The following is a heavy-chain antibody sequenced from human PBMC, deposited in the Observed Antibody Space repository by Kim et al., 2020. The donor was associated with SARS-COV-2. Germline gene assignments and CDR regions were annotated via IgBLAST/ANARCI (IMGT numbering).Heavy chain of an antibody. CDR3: ASGGSSWYNY. D-gene: IGHD6-13*01. Sequence: STTCARTVKARSTLTRNTAKNTLYLQMNSLRADDTAVYYCASGGSSWYNYWGQGTLVSVSS. V-gene: IGHV3-74*03. J-gene: IGHJ4*02. CDR2: ST.